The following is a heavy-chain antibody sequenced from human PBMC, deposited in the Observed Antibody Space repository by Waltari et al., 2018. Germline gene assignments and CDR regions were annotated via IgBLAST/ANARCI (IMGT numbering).Heavy chain of an antibody. D-gene: IGHD3-16*01. CDR2: INTNTGKP. CDR1: GYTFTTYT. Sequence: QVQLVQSGSELKKPGASVTISCKASGYTFTTYTINWVRQAPGQGLEWMGWINTNTGKPTYTQGFTGRFVFSLDTSVTTASLQISSLKAEDTAIYYCARDQGTFFDPWVQGTLVTVSS. CDR3: ARDQGTFFDP. V-gene: IGHV7-4-1*02. J-gene: IGHJ5*02.